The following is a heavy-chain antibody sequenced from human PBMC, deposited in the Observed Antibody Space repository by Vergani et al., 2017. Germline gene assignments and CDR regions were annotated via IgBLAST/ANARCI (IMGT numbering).Heavy chain of an antibody. D-gene: IGHD3-22*01. CDR1: GFPVSSNY. J-gene: IGHJ3*02. CDR2: TYSGGGT. Sequence: EVQLVESGGGLVQPGGSLRLSCAASGFPVSSNYMSWVRQAPGKGLEWVSVTYSGGGTYYADSVKGRFTISRDNSKNTLYLQMNSLRVEDTAVYYCARASTYYYDSSAYPGAFDIWGQGTMVTVSS. CDR3: ARASTYYYDSSAYPGAFDI. V-gene: IGHV3-66*02.